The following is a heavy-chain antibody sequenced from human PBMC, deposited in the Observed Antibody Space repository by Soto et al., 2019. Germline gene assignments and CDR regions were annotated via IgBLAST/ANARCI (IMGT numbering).Heavy chain of an antibody. CDR1: GFTFSSYG. CDR2: IWYDGSNK. V-gene: IGHV3-33*01. J-gene: IGHJ6*02. Sequence: PGGSLRLSCAASGFTFSSYGMHWVRQAPGKGPEWVAVIWYDGSNKYYADSVKGRFTISRDNSKNTLYLQMNSLRAEDTAVYYCARDRDWYHYYGMDVWGQGTTVTVSS. CDR3: ARDRDWYHYYGMDV. D-gene: IGHD2-21*01.